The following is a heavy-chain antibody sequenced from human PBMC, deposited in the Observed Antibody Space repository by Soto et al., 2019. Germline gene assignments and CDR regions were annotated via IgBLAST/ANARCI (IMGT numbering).Heavy chain of an antibody. J-gene: IGHJ6*02. D-gene: IGHD3-3*01. CDR1: GFTFSSYG. CDR2: IWYDGSNK. Sequence: GGSLRLSCAASGFTFSSYGMHWVRQAPGKGLEWVAVIWYDGSNKYYADSVKGRFTISRDNSKNTLYLQMNSLRAEDTAVYYCARDLGDRDFWSGYYIFYYYGMDVWGQGTTVTVSS. CDR3: ARDLGDRDFWSGYYIFYYYGMDV. V-gene: IGHV3-33*01.